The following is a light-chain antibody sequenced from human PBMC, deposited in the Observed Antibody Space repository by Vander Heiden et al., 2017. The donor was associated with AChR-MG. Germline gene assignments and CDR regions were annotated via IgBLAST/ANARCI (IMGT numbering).Light chain of an antibody. CDR3: VQVTHWPHT. J-gene: IGKJ2*01. V-gene: IGKV2-30*02. CDR1: QSLVRSDGNTY. Sequence: DVVMTQSPPSLPVTLGQPASISCRSSQSLVRSDGNTYLNWFQQRPGQSPRRLIYKVSNRDSGVPDRFSGSGSGTDFTLKISRVEAEDVGVYYCVQVTHWPHTFGQGTKVEIK. CDR2: KVS.